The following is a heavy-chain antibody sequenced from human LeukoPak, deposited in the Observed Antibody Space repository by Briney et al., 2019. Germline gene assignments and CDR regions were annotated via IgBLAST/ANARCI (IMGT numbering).Heavy chain of an antibody. Sequence: SETLSLTCAVYGGSLSNYYWIWIRQPPGKGLEWIGEINHSGRTHYNPSLKSRVTISIDTSKNQFSLKLSSVTATDTAVYYCAIEAIVGAPRGDYWGQGTLVTVSS. V-gene: IGHV4-34*01. CDR1: GGSLSNYY. CDR3: AIEAIVGAPRGDY. CDR2: INHSGRT. J-gene: IGHJ4*02. D-gene: IGHD1-26*01.